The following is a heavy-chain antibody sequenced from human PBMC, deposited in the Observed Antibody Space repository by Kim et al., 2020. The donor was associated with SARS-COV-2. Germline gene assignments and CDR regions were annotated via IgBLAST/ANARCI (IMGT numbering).Heavy chain of an antibody. D-gene: IGHD3-22*01. CDR3: AKDTHDSSGYYYLFDY. V-gene: IGHV3-30*02. Sequence: SVKGRFTISRDNSKNTLYLQMNSLRAEDTAVYYCAKDTHDSSGYYYLFDYWGQGTLVTVSS. J-gene: IGHJ4*02.